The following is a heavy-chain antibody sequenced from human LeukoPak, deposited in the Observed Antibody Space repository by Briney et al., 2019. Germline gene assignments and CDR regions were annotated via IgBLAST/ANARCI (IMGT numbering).Heavy chain of an antibody. D-gene: IGHD5-12*01. CDR2: IFSSGRT. Sequence: SESLSLTCTVSGGSLSSGGYYWSWTRQHPVKGLECIGYIFSSGRTFYNPSLESRLTISLDTSKNHFSLRLSSVTAADTAIYYCASGSSGYDPWGGGTLVTVSS. V-gene: IGHV4-31*03. CDR3: ASGSSGYDP. CDR1: GGSLSSGGYY. J-gene: IGHJ5*02.